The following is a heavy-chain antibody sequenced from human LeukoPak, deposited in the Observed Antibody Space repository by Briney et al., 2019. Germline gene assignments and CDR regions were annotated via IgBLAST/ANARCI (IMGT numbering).Heavy chain of an antibody. Sequence: GSLRLSCAAAGFTFSSYGMHWVRQAPGKGLEWVAVISYDGINKYYADSVKGRFTISRDNSKNTLFLQMNSLRAEDTAVYYCAKPLASIVAAGDFDYWGQGTLVTVSS. J-gene: IGHJ4*02. CDR2: ISYDGINK. CDR1: GFTFSSYG. D-gene: IGHD5-12*01. V-gene: IGHV3-30*18. CDR3: AKPLASIVAAGDFDY.